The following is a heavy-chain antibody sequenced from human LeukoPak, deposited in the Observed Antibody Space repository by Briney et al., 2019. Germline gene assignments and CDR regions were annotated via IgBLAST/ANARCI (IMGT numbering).Heavy chain of an antibody. CDR1: GFTFSNYS. CDR2: ISYDGSNK. Sequence: GRSLRLSCAASGFTFSNYSMHWVRQAPGKGLEWVAVISYDGSNKYYADSVKGRFTISRDNPKSTLYLQMNSLRPEDTAVYYCARAFGGSYSSTMDYWGQGTLVTVSS. CDR3: ARAFGGSYSSTMDY. V-gene: IGHV3-30-3*01. J-gene: IGHJ4*02. D-gene: IGHD1-26*01.